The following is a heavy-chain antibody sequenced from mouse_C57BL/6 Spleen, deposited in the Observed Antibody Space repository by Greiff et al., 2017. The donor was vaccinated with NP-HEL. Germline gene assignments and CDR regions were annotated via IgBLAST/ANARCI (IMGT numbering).Heavy chain of an antibody. J-gene: IGHJ4*01. V-gene: IGHV1-85*01. Sequence: QVQLKESGPELVKPGASVKLSCKASGYTFTSYDINWVKQRPGQGLEWIGWIYPRDGSTKYNEKFKGKATLTVDTSSSTAYMELHSLTSEDSAVYFCARGGYDERGAMDYWGQGTSVTVSS. CDR2: IYPRDGST. CDR3: ARGGYDERGAMDY. D-gene: IGHD2-2*01. CDR1: GYTFTSYD.